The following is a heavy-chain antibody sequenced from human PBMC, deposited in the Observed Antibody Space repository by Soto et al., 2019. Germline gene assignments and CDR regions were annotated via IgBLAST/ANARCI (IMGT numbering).Heavy chain of an antibody. Sequence: GGSLRLSCAASGFTFSSYAMSWVRQAPGKGLDWVSVIRSSGDRTYYADSVKGRFTISRDNSKNTLFMQMNSLRAEDTAVYYCAKQQGPGTPYYYAMDVWGQGTTVTVSS. V-gene: IGHV3-23*01. J-gene: IGHJ6*02. D-gene: IGHD1-1*01. CDR3: AKQQGPGTPYYYAMDV. CDR2: IRSSGDRT. CDR1: GFTFSSYA.